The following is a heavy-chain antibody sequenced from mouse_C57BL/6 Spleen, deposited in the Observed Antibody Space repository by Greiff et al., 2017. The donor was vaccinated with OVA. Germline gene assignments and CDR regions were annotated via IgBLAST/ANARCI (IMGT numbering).Heavy chain of an antibody. CDR3: AKALNYYGRPYFDY. J-gene: IGHJ2*01. D-gene: IGHD1-1*01. Sequence: VHLVESGPGLVQPSQSLSITCTVSGFSLTSYGVHWVRQPPGKGLEWLGVIWSGGSTDYNAAFISRLSISKDNSKSQVFFKMNSLQADDTAIYYCAKALNYYGRPYFDYWGQGTTLTVSS. V-gene: IGHV2-4*01. CDR1: GFSLTSYG. CDR2: IWSGGST.